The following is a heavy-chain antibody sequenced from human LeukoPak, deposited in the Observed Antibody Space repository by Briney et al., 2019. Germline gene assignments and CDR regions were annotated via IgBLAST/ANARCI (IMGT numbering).Heavy chain of an antibody. J-gene: IGHJ6*02. V-gene: IGHV1-8*01. CDR1: GYTFTIYD. Sequence: ASVKVSFKASGYTFTIYDINWGRQAPGQGIEGMGWMNPNSGNTGYAQKFQGRGTMTSNTSISTAYMELSSLRSEDTAVYYCARGSGIRYFARYYGMDVWGQGTTVTVSS. CDR3: ARGSGIRYFARYYGMDV. D-gene: IGHD3-9*01. CDR2: MNPNSGNT.